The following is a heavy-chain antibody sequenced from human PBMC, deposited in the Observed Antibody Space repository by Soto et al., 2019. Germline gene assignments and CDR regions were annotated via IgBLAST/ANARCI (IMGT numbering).Heavy chain of an antibody. V-gene: IGHV4-39*01. Sequence: SETLSLTCTVFGGSISSSSYSWGWIRQPPGKGLEWLGSIYYSGSTYYNPALKSRVTISGYTSKNHCSLKLSSVTAADTAVYYCARQPCRGSSCYPLSIGFDPWGQGTLVTV. D-gene: IGHD2-15*01. CDR3: ARQPCRGSSCYPLSIGFDP. J-gene: IGHJ5*02. CDR1: GGSISSSSYS. CDR2: IYYSGST.